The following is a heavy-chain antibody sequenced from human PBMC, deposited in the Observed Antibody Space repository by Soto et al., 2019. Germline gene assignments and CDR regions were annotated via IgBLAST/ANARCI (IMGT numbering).Heavy chain of an antibody. CDR3: ARESAALNWFDP. J-gene: IGHJ5*02. CDR2: ISSSSSTI. D-gene: IGHD2-2*01. CDR1: GFSFSSYS. V-gene: IGHV3-48*02. Sequence: GGTLRLSCAASGFSFSSYSMNWVRQAPGKGLEWVSYISSSSSTIYYADSVKGRFTISRDNAKNSLYLQMNSLRDEDTAVYYCARESAALNWFDPWGQGTPVTVSS.